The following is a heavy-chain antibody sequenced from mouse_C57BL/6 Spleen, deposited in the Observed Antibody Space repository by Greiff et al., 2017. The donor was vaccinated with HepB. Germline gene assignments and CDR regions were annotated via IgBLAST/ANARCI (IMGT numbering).Heavy chain of an antibody. D-gene: IGHD1-1*01. CDR3: ARGAYGSSYLYAMDY. V-gene: IGHV1-47*01. CDR1: GYTFTTYP. Sequence: QVQLKESGAELVKPGASVKMSCKASGYTFTTYPIEWMKQNHGKSLEWIGNFQPYNDDTKYNEKFKGKATLTVEKSSSTVYLELSRLTSDDSAVYYSARGAYGSSYLYAMDYWGQGTTVTVSS. CDR2: FQPYNDDT. J-gene: IGHJ4*01.